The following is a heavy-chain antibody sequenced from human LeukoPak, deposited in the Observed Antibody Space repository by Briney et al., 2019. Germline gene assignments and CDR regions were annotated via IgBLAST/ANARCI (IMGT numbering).Heavy chain of an antibody. CDR1: GDSISSSSYY. CDR3: ARGRGDYGLNYFDY. V-gene: IGHV4-39*01. J-gene: IGHJ4*02. D-gene: IGHD4-17*01. CDR2: IYYSGST. Sequence: SETLSLTCTVSGDSISSSSYYWGWIRQPPGKGLEWIGSIYYSGSTYYNPSLKCRVTMSVDTSKNQFSLKLSSVTAADTAVYYCARGRGDYGLNYFDYWGQGTLVTVSS.